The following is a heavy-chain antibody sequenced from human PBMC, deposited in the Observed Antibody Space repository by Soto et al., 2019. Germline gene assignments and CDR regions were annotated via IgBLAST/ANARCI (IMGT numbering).Heavy chain of an antibody. Sequence: PGESLKISCKGSGYSFTSYWIGWVRQMPGKGLEWMGIIYHGDSDTRYRPSFQGQVTISADKSISTAYLQWSSLKASDTAMYYCARPTYYYDSSGYFPWGFDYWGQGTLVTVSS. CDR3: ARPTYYYDSSGYFPWGFDY. D-gene: IGHD3-22*01. CDR1: GYSFTSYW. V-gene: IGHV5-51*01. CDR2: IYHGDSDT. J-gene: IGHJ4*02.